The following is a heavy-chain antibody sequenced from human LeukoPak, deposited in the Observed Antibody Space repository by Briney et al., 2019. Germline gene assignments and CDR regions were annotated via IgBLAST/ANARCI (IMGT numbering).Heavy chain of an antibody. D-gene: IGHD6-13*01. Sequence: PGRSLRLSCAASGLTFSDYTMQWVRQAPGKGLEWVALLPPDGSYQYYADSLKGRFTISRDNFKNALYLQMNSLRLEDTAVYYCARGLHDRSWYGAHWGQGTLLSVSS. J-gene: IGHJ4*02. CDR3: ARGLHDRSWYGAH. CDR1: GLTFSDYT. CDR2: LPPDGSYQ. V-gene: IGHV3-30*04.